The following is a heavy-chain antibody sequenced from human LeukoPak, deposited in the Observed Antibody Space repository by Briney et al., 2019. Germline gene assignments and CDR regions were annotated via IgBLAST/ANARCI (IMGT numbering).Heavy chain of an antibody. V-gene: IGHV4-4*02. Sequence: PSETLSLTCAVSGGSISSSNWWSWVRQPPGKGLEWIGEIYHSGSTNYNPSPKSRVTISVDTSKKQFSLKLSSVTAADTAMYYCASPWGYGSGIWGQGTLVTVSS. D-gene: IGHD3-10*01. CDR2: IYHSGST. J-gene: IGHJ4*02. CDR1: GGSISSSNW. CDR3: ASPWGYGSGI.